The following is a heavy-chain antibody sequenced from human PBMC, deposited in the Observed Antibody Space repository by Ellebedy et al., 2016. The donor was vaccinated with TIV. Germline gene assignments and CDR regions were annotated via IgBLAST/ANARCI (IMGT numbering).Heavy chain of an antibody. CDR3: AIATGREQQVVYRDDAFNI. V-gene: IGHV1-69*13. Sequence: AASVTVSCKVSGGTFSSYETSWVRQAPGQGLEWMGGIIPIYGITIYAQKFHGRVTITADESTSTAYMELRSLRSHDTALYYCAIATGREQQVVYRDDAFNIWGQGTKVTVSS. D-gene: IGHD6-13*01. CDR1: GGTFSSYE. CDR2: IIPIYGIT. J-gene: IGHJ3*02.